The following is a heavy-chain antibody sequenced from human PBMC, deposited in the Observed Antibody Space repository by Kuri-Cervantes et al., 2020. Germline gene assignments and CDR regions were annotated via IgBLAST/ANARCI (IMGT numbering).Heavy chain of an antibody. D-gene: IGHD1-1*01. Sequence: ASVKVSCKASGYTFTSYGISWVRQAPGQGLEWMGWISAYNGNTNYAQKLQGRVTMTTDTSTSTAYMELRSLRAEDTAVYYCARANSSSLWYYYYMDVWGKGTTVTVSS. V-gene: IGHV1-18*01. CDR1: GYTFTSYG. CDR2: ISAYNGNT. J-gene: IGHJ6*03. CDR3: ARANSSSLWYYYYMDV.